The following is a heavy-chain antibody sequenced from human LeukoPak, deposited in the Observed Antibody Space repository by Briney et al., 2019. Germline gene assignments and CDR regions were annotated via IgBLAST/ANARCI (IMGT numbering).Heavy chain of an antibody. D-gene: IGHD3-10*01. CDR2: INPNSGGT. Sequence: ASVTVSCKASGYTFTGYYMHWVRQAPGQGLEWMGWINPNSGGTNYAQKFQGRVTMTRDTSISTAYMELSRLRSDDTAVYYCARDYLYGSGSFDYWGRGTVVSVS. CDR3: ARDYLYGSGSFDY. J-gene: IGHJ4*02. CDR1: GYTFTGYY. V-gene: IGHV1-2*02.